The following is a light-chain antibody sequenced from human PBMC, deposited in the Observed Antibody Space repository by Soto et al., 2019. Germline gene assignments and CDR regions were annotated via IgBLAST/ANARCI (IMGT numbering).Light chain of an antibody. CDR2: DNN. CDR3: GTWDSSLSAYV. J-gene: IGLJ1*01. Sequence: QSVLTQPPSVSAAPGQKVTISCSGSSSNIGNNYVSWYQQLPGTAPKLLIYDNNKRPSGIPDRFSDSKSGTSATLAITGLQTGDEADYYRGTWDSSLSAYVFGPGTKVTV. CDR1: SSNIGNNY. V-gene: IGLV1-51*01.